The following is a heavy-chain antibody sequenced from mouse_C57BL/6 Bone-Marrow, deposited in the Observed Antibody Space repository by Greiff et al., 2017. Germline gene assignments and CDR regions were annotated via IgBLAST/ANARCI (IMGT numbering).Heavy chain of an antibody. CDR2: IDPSDSYT. V-gene: IGHV1-69*01. Sequence: VQLQQPGAELVMPGASAKLSCKASGYTFTSYWMHWVKQRPGQGLEWIGEIDPSDSYTNYNQKFKGKSTLTVDKSSSTAYMQLSSLTSEDSAVYYCAREGVMVPYYFDYWGQGTTLTVSS. CDR1: GYTFTSYW. J-gene: IGHJ2*01. CDR3: AREGVMVPYYFDY. D-gene: IGHD2-2*01.